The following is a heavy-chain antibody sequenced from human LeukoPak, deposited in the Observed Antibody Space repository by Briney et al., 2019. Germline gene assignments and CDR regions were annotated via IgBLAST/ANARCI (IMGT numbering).Heavy chain of an antibody. CDR1: GYSFNSQG. Sequence: ASVKLSCTASGYSFNSQGMNWVRQAPQQGLEWMGWINTDSENPTYAQGFTGRFVFSLDSSVSTAYLQISILMPEDTAKYYCAREILRFDIWGQGTMVTDSS. V-gene: IGHV7-4-1*02. CDR2: INTDSENP. CDR3: AREILRFDI. J-gene: IGHJ3*02.